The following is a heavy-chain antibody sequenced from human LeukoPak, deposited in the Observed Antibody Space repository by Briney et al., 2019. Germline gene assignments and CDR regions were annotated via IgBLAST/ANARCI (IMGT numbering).Heavy chain of an antibody. CDR1: GFTFSSYA. V-gene: IGHV3-23*01. D-gene: IGHD1-26*01. Sequence: GGSLRLSCAASGFTFSSYAMSWVRQAPGKGLEWVSAISGSGGSTYYADSVKGRCTISRDNSKNTLSLQMNTLRAEDTAVYYCAKENPVGGTNYFDYWGQGTLVTVSS. CDR3: AKENPVGGTNYFDY. J-gene: IGHJ4*02. CDR2: ISGSGGST.